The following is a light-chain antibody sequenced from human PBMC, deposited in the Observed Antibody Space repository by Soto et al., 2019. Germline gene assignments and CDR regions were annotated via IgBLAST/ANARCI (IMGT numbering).Light chain of an antibody. V-gene: IGKV3-15*01. CDR2: DTS. CDR1: QGIGDT. CDR3: QQYDASPIT. J-gene: IGKJ2*01. Sequence: EIVMTQSPATLSVSPGEGATLSCRASQGIGDTLAWYQQKPGQTPRLLIYDTSIRATGVPARFSGSRSGTHFTLTISRVEPEDFAVYYCQQYDASPITFGQGTKVDIK.